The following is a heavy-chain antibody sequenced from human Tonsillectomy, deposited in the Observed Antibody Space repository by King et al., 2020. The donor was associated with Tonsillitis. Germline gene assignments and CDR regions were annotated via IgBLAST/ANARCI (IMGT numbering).Heavy chain of an antibody. CDR2: IIPILGIG. V-gene: IGHV1-69*09. J-gene: IGHJ3*02. Sequence: VQLVQSGAEVKKPGSSVRVSCKASGGTFSSHAISWVRQAPGQGLEWMGRIIPILGIGKDAQRFQGRVTITADKSTSTAYMELSSLRFEDTAVYYCAREGGSYDDAFDIWGQGTMVTVSS. CDR1: GGTFSSHA. D-gene: IGHD3-22*01. CDR3: AREGGSYDDAFDI.